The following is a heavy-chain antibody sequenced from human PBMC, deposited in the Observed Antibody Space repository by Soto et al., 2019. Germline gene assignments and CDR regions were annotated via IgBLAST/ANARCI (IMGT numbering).Heavy chain of an antibody. Sequence: GASVKVSCKASGYTFTSYGISWVRQAPGQGLEWMGWISAYNGNTNYAQKLQGRVTMTTDTSTSTAYMELRSLRSDDTAVYYCASPYYYGSGSYFPSAFDIWGQGTMVTVSS. CDR1: GYTFTSYG. D-gene: IGHD3-10*01. J-gene: IGHJ3*02. V-gene: IGHV1-18*01. CDR2: ISAYNGNT. CDR3: ASPYYYGSGSYFPSAFDI.